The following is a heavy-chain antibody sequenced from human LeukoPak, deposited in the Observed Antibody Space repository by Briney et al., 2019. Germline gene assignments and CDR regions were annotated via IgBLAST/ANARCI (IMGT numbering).Heavy chain of an antibody. CDR2: INHSGST. V-gene: IGHV4-34*01. CDR1: GGSFSGYH. J-gene: IGHJ4*02. D-gene: IGHD3-10*01. CDR3: ARHRITMVRGVDYYFDY. Sequence: KPSETLSLTCAVYGGSFSGYHWSCIRQPPGKGLEWIGEINHSGSTNYNPSLKSRVTISVDTSKNQFSLKLSSVTAADTAVYYCARHRITMVRGVDYYFDYWGQGTLVTVSS.